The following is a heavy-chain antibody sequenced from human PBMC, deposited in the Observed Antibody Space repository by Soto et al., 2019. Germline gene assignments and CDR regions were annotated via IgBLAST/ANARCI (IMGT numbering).Heavy chain of an antibody. Sequence: GGSLRLSCAASGFAFSNYEMNWVRQAPGKGLEWVSYISLSGSTIYYADSVKGRFTISRDDAKNSLYLQMDSLRADDTAVYYCARESFSASPNFFDYWGDGTLVTVYS. D-gene: IGHD3-3*02. V-gene: IGHV3-48*03. J-gene: IGHJ4*01. CDR3: ARESFSASPNFFDY. CDR2: ISLSGSTI. CDR1: GFAFSNYE.